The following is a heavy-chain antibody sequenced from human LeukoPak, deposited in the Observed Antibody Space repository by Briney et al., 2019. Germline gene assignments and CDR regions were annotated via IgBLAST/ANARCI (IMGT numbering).Heavy chain of an antibody. CDR1: GFTFTSSA. Sequence: SVKVSCKASGFTFTSSAVQWVRQARGQRLEWIGWIVVGSGNTNYAQKFQERVTITRDMSTSTAYMELRSLRSDDTAVYYCARVGPQYYYGSGKKAGWFDPWGQGTLVTVSS. J-gene: IGHJ5*02. V-gene: IGHV1-58*01. CDR3: ARVGPQYYYGSGKKAGWFDP. D-gene: IGHD3-10*01. CDR2: IVVGSGNT.